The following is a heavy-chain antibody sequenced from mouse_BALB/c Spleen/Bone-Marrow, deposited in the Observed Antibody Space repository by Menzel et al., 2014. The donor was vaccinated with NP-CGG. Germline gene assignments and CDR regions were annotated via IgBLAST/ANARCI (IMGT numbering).Heavy chain of an antibody. CDR1: GFTFSAFG. J-gene: IGHJ3*01. Sequence: EVKLMESGGDLVQPGGSRKLSCAASGFTFSAFGMHWVRQAPERGLEWVAYIISGSNTIYYSDKVKGRFTISRDNSKNTLFLQMTSLRSEDTAMYYCARSRYDVGWFAYWGQGTLVTVSA. V-gene: IGHV5-17*02. CDR3: ARSRYDVGWFAY. CDR2: IISGSNTI. D-gene: IGHD2-14*01.